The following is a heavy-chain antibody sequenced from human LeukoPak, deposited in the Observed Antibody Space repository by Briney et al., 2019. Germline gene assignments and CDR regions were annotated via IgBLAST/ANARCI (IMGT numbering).Heavy chain of an antibody. Sequence: GASVKVSCKASGGTFSSYAISWVRQAPGQGLEWMGGIIPIFGTANYAQKFQGRVTITTDESTSTAYMELSSLRSEDTAVYYCARAPVGSLVPAAPSVWGKGTTVTVSS. V-gene: IGHV1-69*05. J-gene: IGHJ6*04. D-gene: IGHD2-2*01. CDR2: IIPIFGTA. CDR3: ARAPVGSLVPAAPSV. CDR1: GGTFSSYA.